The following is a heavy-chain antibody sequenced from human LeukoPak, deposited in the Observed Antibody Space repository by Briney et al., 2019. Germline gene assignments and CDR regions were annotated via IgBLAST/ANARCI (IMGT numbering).Heavy chain of an antibody. J-gene: IGHJ6*02. CDR3: ARDEGYCSGGSCYSDCYYGMDV. CDR2: ISYDGSNK. V-gene: IGHV3-30-3*01. Sequence: GGSLRLSCAASGFTFSGYPIHWVRQAPGKGLEWVAVISYDGSNKYYADSVKGRFTISRDNSKNTLYLQMNSLRAEDTAVYYCARDEGYCSGGSCYSDCYYGMDVWGQGTTVTVSS. D-gene: IGHD2-15*01. CDR1: GFTFSGYP.